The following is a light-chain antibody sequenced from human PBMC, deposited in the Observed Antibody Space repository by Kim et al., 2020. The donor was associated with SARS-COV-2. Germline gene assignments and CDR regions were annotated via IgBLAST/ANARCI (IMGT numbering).Light chain of an antibody. CDR1: QDIANS. CDR3: QKYNSAPWT. V-gene: IGKV1-27*01. Sequence: DIQLTQSPSSLSASIGDSVTITCRASQDIANSLAWYQQKPGKVPQVLIYAAATLQSGVPSRFSGSGSGTEFTLTIGSLQTEDVATYYCQKYNSAPWTFGPGTKVDIK. CDR2: AAA. J-gene: IGKJ1*01.